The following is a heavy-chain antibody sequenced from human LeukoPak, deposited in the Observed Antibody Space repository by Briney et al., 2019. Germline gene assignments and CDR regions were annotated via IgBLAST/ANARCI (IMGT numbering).Heavy chain of an antibody. CDR1: GYTFTSYG. J-gene: IGHJ4*02. Sequence: ASVKVSCKASGYTFTSYGISWVRQAPGQGLEWMGWINPNSGGTNYAQKFQGRVTMTRDTSISTAYMEPSRLRSDDTAVYYCARELGAAAAYWGQGTLVTVSS. V-gene: IGHV1-2*02. D-gene: IGHD6-13*01. CDR3: ARELGAAAAY. CDR2: INPNSGGT.